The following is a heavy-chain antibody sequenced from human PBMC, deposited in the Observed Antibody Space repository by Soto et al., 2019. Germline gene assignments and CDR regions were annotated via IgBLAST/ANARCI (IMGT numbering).Heavy chain of an antibody. Sequence: GGSLRLSCAASGFTFSSYAMSWVRQAPGKGLEWVSAISGSGGSTYYADFVKGRFTISRDNSKNTLYLQMNSLRAEDTAVYYCAKSLALIGDYESDAFDIWGQGTMVTVSS. V-gene: IGHV3-23*01. J-gene: IGHJ3*02. CDR2: ISGSGGST. CDR1: GFTFSSYA. CDR3: AKSLALIGDYESDAFDI. D-gene: IGHD4-17*01.